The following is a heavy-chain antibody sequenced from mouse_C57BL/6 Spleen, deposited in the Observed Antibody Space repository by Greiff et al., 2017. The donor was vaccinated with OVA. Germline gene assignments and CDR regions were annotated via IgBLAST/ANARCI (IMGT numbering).Heavy chain of an antibody. CDR3: ARDGNYDYFDY. Sequence: VKVVESGPELVKPGASVKISCKASGYSFTSYYIHWVKQRPGQGLEWIGWIYPGSGNTKYNEKFKGKATLTADTSSSTAYMQLSSLTSEDSAVYYCARDGNYDYFDYWGQGTTLTVSS. D-gene: IGHD2-1*01. CDR2: IYPGSGNT. V-gene: IGHV1-66*01. J-gene: IGHJ2*01. CDR1: GYSFTSYY.